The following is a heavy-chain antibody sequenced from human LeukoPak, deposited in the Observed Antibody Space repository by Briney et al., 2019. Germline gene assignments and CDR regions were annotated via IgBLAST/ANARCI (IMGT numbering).Heavy chain of an antibody. CDR3: ARIQSSRDYGMDV. J-gene: IGHJ6*02. CDR1: GFTFSSYS. CDR2: ISSSSTI. V-gene: IGHV3-48*02. Sequence: GGSLRLSCAASGFTFSSYSMNWVRQAPGKGLEWVSYISSSSTIYYADSVKGRFTISRDNAKNSLYLQMNSLRDEDTAVYYCARIQSSRDYGMDVWGQGTTVTVSS.